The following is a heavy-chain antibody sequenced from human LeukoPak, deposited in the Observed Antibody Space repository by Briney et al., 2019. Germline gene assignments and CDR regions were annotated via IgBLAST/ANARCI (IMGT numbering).Heavy chain of an antibody. CDR2: ISSSSSYI. J-gene: IGHJ4*02. CDR3: ARSPIYCSSTSCYEERTFDY. V-gene: IGHV3-21*01. CDR1: GFTFSSYS. D-gene: IGHD2-2*01. Sequence: GGSLRLSCAASGFTFSSYSMNWVRQAPGKGLEWVSSISSSSSYIYYADSVKGRSTISRDNAKNSLYLQMNSLRAEDTAVYYCARSPIYCSSTSCYEERTFDYWGQGTLVTVSS.